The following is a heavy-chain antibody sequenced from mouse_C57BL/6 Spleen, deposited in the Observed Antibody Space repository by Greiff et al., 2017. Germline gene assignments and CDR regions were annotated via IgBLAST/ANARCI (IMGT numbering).Heavy chain of an antibody. J-gene: IGHJ3*01. V-gene: IGHV1-50*01. CDR2: IDPSDSYT. CDR3: ARAGTGY. D-gene: IGHD4-1*01. CDR1: GYTFTSYW. Sequence: QVQLQQPGAELVKPGASVKLSCKASGYTFTSYWMQWVKQRPGQGLEWIGEIDPSDSYTNYNQKFKGKATLTVDTSSSTAYMQLSSLTSEDSAVYYCARAGTGYWGQGTLVTVSA.